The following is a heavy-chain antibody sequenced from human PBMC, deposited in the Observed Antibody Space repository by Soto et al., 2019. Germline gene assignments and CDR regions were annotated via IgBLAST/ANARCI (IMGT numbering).Heavy chain of an antibody. J-gene: IGHJ3*02. CDR2: IDTSGST. CDR1: GGSISNYY. D-gene: IGHD3-9*01. CDR3: AGVGSTYYDILTGFTTPPRGRAFDI. Sequence: PSETLSLTCTVSGGSISNYYCNWIRQPAGKGLEWIGRIDTSGSTNYNPSLKSRVTISVDTSKNQFSLKLSSVTAADTAVYYCAGVGSTYYDILTGFTTPPRGRAFDIWGQGTMVTVSS. V-gene: IGHV4-4*07.